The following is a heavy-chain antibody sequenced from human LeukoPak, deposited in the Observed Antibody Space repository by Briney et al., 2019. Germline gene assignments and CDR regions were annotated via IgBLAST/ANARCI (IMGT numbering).Heavy chain of an antibody. D-gene: IGHD5-24*01. CDR1: GFTFSSHS. CDR3: ARDFRTQLDGYSPPYHFDY. J-gene: IGHJ4*02. V-gene: IGHV3-21*01. CDR2: IDSSSSHI. Sequence: GGSLRLSCAASGFTFSSHSMSWVRQAPGKGLEWVSSIDSSSSHIYHADSMEGRFTISRDNAKNSLFLQMNSLRAEDTAVYYCARDFRTQLDGYSPPYHFDYRGQGALVTVSS.